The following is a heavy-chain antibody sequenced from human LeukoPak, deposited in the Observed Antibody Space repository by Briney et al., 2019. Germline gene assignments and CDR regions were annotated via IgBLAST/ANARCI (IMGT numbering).Heavy chain of an antibody. Sequence: GGSLRLSCAASGFTFSSYAMSWVRQAPGKGLEWVSAISSSGGSTYYADSVKGRFTISRDYSKNTLYLQMNSLRAEDTAIYYCAKGFRGYSSSFFDYWGQGTLVTVSS. CDR3: AKGFRGYSSSFFDY. J-gene: IGHJ4*02. V-gene: IGHV3-23*01. CDR1: GFTFSSYA. D-gene: IGHD6-13*01. CDR2: ISSSGGST.